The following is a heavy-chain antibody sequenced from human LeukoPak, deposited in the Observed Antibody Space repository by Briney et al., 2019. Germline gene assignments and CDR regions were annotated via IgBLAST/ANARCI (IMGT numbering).Heavy chain of an antibody. CDR1: GYTFTGYY. J-gene: IGHJ5*02. Sequence: ASVKVSCKAFGYTFTGYYMHWVRQAPGQGLERMGWINPNSGGTNYAQKFQGRVTMTRDTSISTAYMELSRLRSDDTAVYYCARAIAPSWFDPWGQGTLVTVSS. V-gene: IGHV1-2*02. CDR3: ARAIAPSWFDP. CDR2: INPNSGGT.